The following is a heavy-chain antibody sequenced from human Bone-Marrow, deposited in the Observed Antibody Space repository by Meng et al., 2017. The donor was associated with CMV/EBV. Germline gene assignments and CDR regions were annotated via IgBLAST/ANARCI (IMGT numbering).Heavy chain of an antibody. J-gene: IGHJ6*02. CDR1: GFTFNTYA. CDR2: ISYDGSNK. CDR3: VRDQGGESMIAVLIERFGMDV. V-gene: IGHV3-30*04. Sequence: GESLKISCAASGFTFNTYAMHWVRQAPGKGLEWVAVISYDGSNKYTADSVQGRHTISRDNSKNNLYLQINSLTVEDTDVYYCVRDQGGESMIAVLIERFGMDVWGQGTTVTVSS. D-gene: IGHD3-22*01.